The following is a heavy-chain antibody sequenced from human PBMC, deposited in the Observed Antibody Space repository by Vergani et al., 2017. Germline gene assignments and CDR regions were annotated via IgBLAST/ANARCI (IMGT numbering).Heavy chain of an antibody. D-gene: IGHD3-10*01. CDR1: GGTFSSYA. J-gene: IGHJ4*02. CDR2: IIPIFGTA. Sequence: GAEVKKPGSSVKVSCKASGGTFSSYAISWVRQAPGQGLEWMGGIIPIFGTANYAQKFQGRVTITADESTSTAYMELSSLRSEDTAVYYCAREKDYYGSGSYYTQDYWGQGTLVTVSS. V-gene: IGHV1-69*01. CDR3: AREKDYYGSGSYYTQDY.